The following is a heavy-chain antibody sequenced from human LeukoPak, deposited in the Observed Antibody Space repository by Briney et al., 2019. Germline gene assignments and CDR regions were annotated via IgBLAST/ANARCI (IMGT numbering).Heavy chain of an antibody. V-gene: IGHV3-23*01. CDR3: AKYARFAREIDY. D-gene: IGHD3-10*01. CDR1: GFTFSSYA. Sequence: GGSLRLSCAASGFTFSSYAMSWVRQAPGKGLEWVSAISGSGGSTYYADSVKGRFIISRDNSKNTLYLQMSSLRAEDTAVYYCAKYARFAREIDYWGQGTLVTVSS. J-gene: IGHJ4*02. CDR2: ISGSGGST.